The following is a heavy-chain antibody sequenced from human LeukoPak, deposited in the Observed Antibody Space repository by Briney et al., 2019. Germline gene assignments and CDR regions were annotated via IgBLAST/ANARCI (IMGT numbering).Heavy chain of an antibody. D-gene: IGHD4-23*01. CDR2: MSYNGGKI. Sequence: GGSLRLSCAASGFSFSLYGMQWVRQAPDKGLEWVAYMSYNGGKIHYSDSVKGRFTISRDNSKNTLFLQMNGLRAEDTAVYHCAKVAGNIYYFDYWGQGALVTVSS. J-gene: IGHJ4*02. CDR1: GFSFSLYG. V-gene: IGHV3-30*02. CDR3: AKVAGNIYYFDY.